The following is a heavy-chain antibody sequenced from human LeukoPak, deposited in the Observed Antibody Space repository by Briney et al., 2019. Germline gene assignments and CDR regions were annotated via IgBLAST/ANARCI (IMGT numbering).Heavy chain of an antibody. J-gene: IGHJ4*02. V-gene: IGHV3-23*01. D-gene: IGHD1-26*01. Sequence: PGGSLRLSCAASGFTFSSYAMSWVRQALGKGLEWVSAISGSGGSTYYADSVKGRFTISRDNSKNTLYLQMNSLRAEDTAVYYCAKRERGSYSLDYWGQGTLVTVSS. CDR2: ISGSGGST. CDR1: GFTFSSYA. CDR3: AKRERGSYSLDY.